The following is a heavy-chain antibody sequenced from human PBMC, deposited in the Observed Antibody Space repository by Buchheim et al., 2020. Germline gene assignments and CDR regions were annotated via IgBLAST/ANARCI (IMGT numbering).Heavy chain of an antibody. CDR1: GGSISSYY. CDR2: IYYSGST. D-gene: IGHD6-19*01. J-gene: IGHJ6*02. CDR3: ARDGEWLPRGGYYYYGMDV. V-gene: IGHV4-59*01. Sequence: QVQLQESGPGLVKPSETLSLTCTVSGGSISSYYWSWIRQPPGKGLEWIGYIYYSGSTNYNPSLKSRVTISVDKSKNQFPLKLSSVTAADTAVYYCARDGEWLPRGGYYYYGMDVWGQGTT.